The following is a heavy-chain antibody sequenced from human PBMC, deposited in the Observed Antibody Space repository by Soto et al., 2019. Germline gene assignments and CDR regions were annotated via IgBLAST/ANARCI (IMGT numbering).Heavy chain of an antibody. Sequence: ASVKVSCKASVSTFTSYAMHWVRRPPGQRLEWMGWIKAGKDNTKYSQTFKGRATSTRETSACTVYMEVGSLRSEETAVHYCARDQAGNEFGDYMAQYGMAIWGKGTTFTVS. J-gene: IGHJ6*04. V-gene: IGHV1-3*01. CDR2: IKAGKDNT. CDR3: ARDQAGNEFGDYMAQYGMAI. D-gene: IGHD4-17*01. CDR1: VSTFTSYA.